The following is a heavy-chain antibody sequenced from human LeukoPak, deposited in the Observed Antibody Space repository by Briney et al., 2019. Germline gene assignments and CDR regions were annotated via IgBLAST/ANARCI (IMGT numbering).Heavy chain of an antibody. CDR1: GGSISSHY. J-gene: IGHJ4*02. D-gene: IGHD2-2*02. CDR2: IYYSGST. V-gene: IGHV4-59*11. Sequence: PSETLSLTCTVSGGSISSHYWSWIRQPPGKGLEWIGYIYYSGSTNYNPSLKSRVTISVDTSKNQFSLKLSSVTAADTAVYYCARGSDRRAAIGDYWGQGTLVTVSS. CDR3: ARGSDRRAAIGDY.